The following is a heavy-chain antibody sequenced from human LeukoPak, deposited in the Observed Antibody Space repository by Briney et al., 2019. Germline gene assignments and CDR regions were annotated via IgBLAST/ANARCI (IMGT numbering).Heavy chain of an antibody. CDR3: ARERRYGAPLDY. Sequence: ASVKVSCKASGYTFTSYGISWVRQAPGQGLEWMGWISAYNGNTNYAQKLQGRVTMTTDTSTSTAYIGLRSLRSDDTAVYYCARERRYGAPLDYWGQGTLVTVSS. D-gene: IGHD4-17*01. V-gene: IGHV1-18*01. CDR1: GYTFTSYG. CDR2: ISAYNGNT. J-gene: IGHJ4*02.